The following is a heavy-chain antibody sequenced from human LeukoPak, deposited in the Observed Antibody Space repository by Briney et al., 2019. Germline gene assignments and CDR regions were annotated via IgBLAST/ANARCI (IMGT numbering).Heavy chain of an antibody. Sequence: GGSLRLSCAASGFTFSSYAMSWVRQAPGKGLEWVSAISGSGGSTYYADSVKGRFTTSRDNSKNTLYLQMNSLRAEDTAVYYCAKAYSGSRGYYFDYWGQGTLVTVSS. V-gene: IGHV3-23*01. CDR1: GFTFSSYA. CDR3: AKAYSGSRGYYFDY. CDR2: ISGSGGST. D-gene: IGHD1-26*01. J-gene: IGHJ4*02.